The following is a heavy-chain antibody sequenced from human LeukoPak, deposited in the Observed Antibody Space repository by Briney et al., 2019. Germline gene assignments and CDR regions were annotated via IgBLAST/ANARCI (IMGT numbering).Heavy chain of an antibody. Sequence: SETLSLTCTVSGGSISSYYWSWIRQPAGKGLEWIGRIYTSGSTNYNPSLKSRVTMSVDTYKNQFSLKLSSVTAADTAVYYCASQYYDSSGYYYVGYFDYWGQGTLVTVSS. V-gene: IGHV4-4*07. D-gene: IGHD3-22*01. CDR3: ASQYYDSSGYYYVGYFDY. CDR1: GGSISSYY. CDR2: IYTSGST. J-gene: IGHJ4*02.